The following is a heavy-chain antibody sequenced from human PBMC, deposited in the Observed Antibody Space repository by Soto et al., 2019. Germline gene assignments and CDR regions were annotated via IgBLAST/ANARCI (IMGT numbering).Heavy chain of an antibody. CDR1: GFTFSSHA. CDR3: AKTPSNWNYEKYFHH. Sequence: EVQLLESGGDLVQPGGSLRLSCAASGFTFSSHAMSWVRQASGKGLEWVSVISGSGVITYYADSVKGRFTISRDNSKNTLYLQMNRLSPEDTAVYYFAKTPSNWNYEKYFHHWGQGTLVTVS. V-gene: IGHV3-23*01. D-gene: IGHD1-7*01. J-gene: IGHJ1*01. CDR2: ISGSGVIT.